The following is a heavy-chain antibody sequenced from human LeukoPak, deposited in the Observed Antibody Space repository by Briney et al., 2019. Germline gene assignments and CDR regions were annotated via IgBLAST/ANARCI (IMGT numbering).Heavy chain of an antibody. D-gene: IGHD3-10*01. CDR3: VRHDDYASGRDWFDP. CDR1: GGSISSSSYY. Sequence: PSETLSLTCTVSGGSISSSSYYWGWIRQPPGKGLQWIGSIYYSGSTYYNPSLKSRVTISVDTSKNQFSLNLSSVTAADTAVYYCVRHDDYASGRDWFDPWGQGTLVTVSS. V-gene: IGHV4-39*01. J-gene: IGHJ5*02. CDR2: IYYSGST.